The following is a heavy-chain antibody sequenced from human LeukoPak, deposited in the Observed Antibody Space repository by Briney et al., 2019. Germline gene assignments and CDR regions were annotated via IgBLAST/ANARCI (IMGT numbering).Heavy chain of an antibody. CDR2: IRYDGSNK. Sequence: GGSLRFSCAASGFTFSSYGMHWVRQAPGKGLEWVAFIRYDGSNKYYADSVKGRFTISRDNSKNTLYLQMNSLRAEDTAVYYCARAWELHDAFDIWGQGTMVTVSS. CDR3: ARAWELHDAFDI. CDR1: GFTFSSYG. D-gene: IGHD1-26*01. V-gene: IGHV3-30*02. J-gene: IGHJ3*02.